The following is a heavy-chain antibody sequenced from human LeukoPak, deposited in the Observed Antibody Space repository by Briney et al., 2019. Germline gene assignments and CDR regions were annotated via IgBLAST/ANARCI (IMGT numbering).Heavy chain of an antibody. CDR3: ASQYCGGDCYSAFFDY. J-gene: IGHJ4*02. D-gene: IGHD2-21*02. CDR1: GGSINSSSFY. Sequence: SETLSLTCTVSGGSINSSSFYWSWIRQPAGKGLEWIGRIYTSGSTNCNPSLKSRVTISVDTSKNQFSLKLSSVTAADTAVYYCASQYCGGDCYSAFFDYWGQGTLVTVSS. V-gene: IGHV4-61*02. CDR2: IYTSGST.